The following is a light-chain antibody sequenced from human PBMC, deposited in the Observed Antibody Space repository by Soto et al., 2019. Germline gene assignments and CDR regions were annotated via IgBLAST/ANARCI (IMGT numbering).Light chain of an antibody. V-gene: IGKV3-20*01. CDR1: QSLSGNY. CDR3: QHYGASPWT. Sequence: EILLPQSPGALSLSPGERATLSCRASQSLSGNYLAWYQQKPGQAPRVLICRASIRATGISDRFSGSGSGTDFTLTISRLEPEDFAVYYCQHYGASPWTFGQGTKVDIK. CDR2: RAS. J-gene: IGKJ1*01.